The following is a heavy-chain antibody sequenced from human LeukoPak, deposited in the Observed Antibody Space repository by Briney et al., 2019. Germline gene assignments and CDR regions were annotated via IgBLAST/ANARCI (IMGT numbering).Heavy chain of an antibody. CDR3: AKDFSFGMTGTSGIDY. J-gene: IGHJ4*02. CDR1: GFTFSSYA. CDR2: IGGSGGST. Sequence: GGSLRLSCAASGFTFSSYAMSWVRQAPGKGLEGVSAIGGSGGSTYYADSVKGRFTISRDNSKNTLYLQMNSLRAEDTAVYYCAKDFSFGMTGTSGIDYWGQGTLVTVSS. D-gene: IGHD1-7*01. V-gene: IGHV3-23*01.